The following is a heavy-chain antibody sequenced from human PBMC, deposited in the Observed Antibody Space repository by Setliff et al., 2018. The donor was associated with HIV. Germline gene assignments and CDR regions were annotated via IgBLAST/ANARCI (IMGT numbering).Heavy chain of an antibody. Sequence: ASVKVSCKASGYTFTNYYMHWVRQAPGQGLEWMGIINPSGGSTSYAQKFQGRVTMTRDTSTSTVYMELSSLRSEDTAVYYCARERLRWLSLDYWGQGTLVTVSS. CDR2: INPSGGST. CDR3: ARERLRWLSLDY. D-gene: IGHD2-21*01. V-gene: IGHV1-46*01. CDR1: GYTFTNYY. J-gene: IGHJ4*02.